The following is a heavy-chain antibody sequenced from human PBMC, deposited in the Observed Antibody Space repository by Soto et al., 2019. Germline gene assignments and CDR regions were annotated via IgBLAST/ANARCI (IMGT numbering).Heavy chain of an antibody. V-gene: IGHV1-69*13. CDR1: GGTFSSYA. CDR3: ARGDPSIAARGFDY. CDR2: IIPIFGTA. D-gene: IGHD6-6*01. J-gene: IGHJ4*02. Sequence: RASVKVSCKASGGTFSSYAISWVRQAPGQGLEWMGGIIPIFGTANYAQKFQGRVTTTADESTSTAYMELSSLRSEDTAVYYCARGDPSIAARGFDYWGQGTLVTVSS.